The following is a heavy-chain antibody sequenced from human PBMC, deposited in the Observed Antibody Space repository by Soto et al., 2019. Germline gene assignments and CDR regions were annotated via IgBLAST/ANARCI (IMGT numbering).Heavy chain of an antibody. D-gene: IGHD2-8*01. CDR1: GYRFTTYL. V-gene: IGHV5-51*01. Sequence: PXESLKIYCKGSGYRFTTYLVGWVRQMPGKGLEWMGLIYPGDSNTRFSPSFQGQVTISVDMSISTAYLQWSSLRVSDTAMYYCARQEYQYDTNSFGDWGQGTLVTVSS. CDR2: IYPGDSNT. CDR3: ARQEYQYDTNSFGD. J-gene: IGHJ4*02.